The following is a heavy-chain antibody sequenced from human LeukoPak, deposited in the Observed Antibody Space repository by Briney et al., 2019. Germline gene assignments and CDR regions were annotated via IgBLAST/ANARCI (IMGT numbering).Heavy chain of an antibody. Sequence: SETLSLTCTVSGGSISSYYWSWIRQPPGKGLEWIGYIYYSGSTNYNPSLKSRVTISVDTSKNQFSLKLSSVTAADTAVYYCARHRRAARGHFDHWGQGTLVTVSS. CDR2: IYYSGST. V-gene: IGHV4-59*08. CDR1: GGSISSYY. J-gene: IGHJ4*02. CDR3: ARHRRAARGHFDH. D-gene: IGHD6-6*01.